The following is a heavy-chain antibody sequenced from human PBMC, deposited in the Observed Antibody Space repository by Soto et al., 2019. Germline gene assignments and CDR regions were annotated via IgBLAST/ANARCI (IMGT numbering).Heavy chain of an antibody. J-gene: IGHJ4*02. CDR2: INSDGSST. CDR1: GFTFSSYW. V-gene: IGHV3-74*01. D-gene: IGHD2-15*01. CDR3: VRTSLVVAAATREDY. Sequence: EVQLVECGGGLVQPGASLRLSCAASGFTFSSYWMHWVRQAPGKGLVWVSRINSDGSSTSYAGSVKGRFTISRDNAKNTLYLQMNTLRAEDTAVYYSVRTSLVVAAATREDYWGQRTLVTVSS.